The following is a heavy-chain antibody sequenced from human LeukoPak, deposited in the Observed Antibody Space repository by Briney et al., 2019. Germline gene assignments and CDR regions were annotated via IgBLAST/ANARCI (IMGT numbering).Heavy chain of an antibody. J-gene: IGHJ4*02. CDR1: GGSITNYY. V-gene: IGHV4-59*01. D-gene: IGHD6-13*01. CDR3: ARAVYSSSWYSSYFDY. CDR2: IYYSGST. Sequence: SETLSLTCTVSGGSITNYYWSWIRQPPGKGLEWIGYIYYSGSTNYNPSLKSRVTISVDTSKNQFSLKLSSVTAADTAVYYCARAVYSSSWYSSYFDYWGQGTLVTVSS.